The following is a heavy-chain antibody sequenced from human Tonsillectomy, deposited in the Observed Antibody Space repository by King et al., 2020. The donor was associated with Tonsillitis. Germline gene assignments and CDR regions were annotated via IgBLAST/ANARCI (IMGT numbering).Heavy chain of an antibody. CDR1: GFSLSDAKMG. V-gene: IGHV2-26*01. CDR3: ARTTRYNWNYDGMDV. D-gene: IGHD1-20*01. J-gene: IGHJ6*02. CDR2: IFSNDEK. Sequence: VTLKESGPGLVKPTETLTLTCSVSGFSLSDAKMGVSWIRQPPGKALEWLAHIFSNDEKSYSTSLKSRVSLSKDTSKSQVVLTMTNIDPVDTATYFCARTTRYNWNYDGMDVWGQGTRSPSP.